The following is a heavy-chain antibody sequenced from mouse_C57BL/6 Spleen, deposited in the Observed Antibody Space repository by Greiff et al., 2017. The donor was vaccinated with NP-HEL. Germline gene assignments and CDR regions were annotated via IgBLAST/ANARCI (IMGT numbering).Heavy chain of an antibody. CDR2: INYDGSST. V-gene: IGHV5-16*01. Sequence: EVQRVESEGGLVQPGSSMKLSCTASGFTFSDYYMAWVRQVPEKGLEWVANINYDGSSTYYLDSLKSRFIISRDNAKNILYLQMSSLKSEDTATYYCARDDYGNYEGYFDVWGTGTTVTVSS. J-gene: IGHJ1*03. CDR3: ARDDYGNYEGYFDV. CDR1: GFTFSDYY. D-gene: IGHD2-1*01.